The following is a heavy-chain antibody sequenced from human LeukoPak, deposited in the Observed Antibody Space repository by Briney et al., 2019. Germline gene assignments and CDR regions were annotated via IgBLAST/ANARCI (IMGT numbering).Heavy chain of an antibody. V-gene: IGHV3-30*18. J-gene: IGHJ4*02. CDR3: AKPALYGDYVLNSYFDY. Sequence: GGSLRLSCAASGFTFSSYGMHWVRQAPGKGLEWVAVISYDGSNKYYADSVKGRFTISRDNSKNTLYLQMNSLRAEDTALYYCAKPALYGDYVLNSYFDYWGQGTLVTVSS. CDR1: GFTFSSYG. CDR2: ISYDGSNK. D-gene: IGHD4-17*01.